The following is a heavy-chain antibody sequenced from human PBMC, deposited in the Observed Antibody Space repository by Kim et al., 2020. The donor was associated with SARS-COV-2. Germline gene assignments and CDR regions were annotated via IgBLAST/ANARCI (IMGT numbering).Heavy chain of an antibody. V-gene: IGHV4-59*01. CDR2: IYYSGST. CDR3: ASHYGDYEYYFDY. D-gene: IGHD4-17*01. CDR1: GGSISSYY. J-gene: IGHJ4*02. Sequence: SETLSLTCTVSGGSISSYYWSWIQQPPGKGLEWIGDIYYSGSTNYNPSLKSRVTISVDTSKNQFSLKLSSVTAADTAVYYCASHYGDYEYYFDYWGQGTLVTVSS.